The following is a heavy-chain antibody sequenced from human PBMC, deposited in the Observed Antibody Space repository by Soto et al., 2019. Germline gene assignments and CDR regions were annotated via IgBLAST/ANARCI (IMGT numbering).Heavy chain of an antibody. CDR3: ARQMEDSGYGYGYSDY. Sequence: SATQSHSSTDSGGSIVVRRCYWGWIRKTPGKGLEWIGSIYYSGSTYYNPSLKSRVTISVDTSKNQFSLKLSSVTAADTAVYYCARQMEDSGYGYGYSDYWGQRTLVT. J-gene: IGHJ4*02. CDR2: IYYSGST. D-gene: IGHD5-18*01. V-gene: IGHV4-39*01. CDR1: GGSIVVRRCY.